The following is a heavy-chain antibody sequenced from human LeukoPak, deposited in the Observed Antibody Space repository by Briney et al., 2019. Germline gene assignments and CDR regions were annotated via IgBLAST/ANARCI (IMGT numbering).Heavy chain of an antibody. V-gene: IGHV1-46*01. J-gene: IGHJ4*02. CDR2: INPSGGST. CDR3: ARGSAYCGGDCYSVDY. Sequence: ASVKVSCKASGYTFTSYYIHWVRQAPGQGLEWMGVINPSGGSTTYAQKFQGRVAMTRDTSTSTVYMELSSLRSEDTAVYYCARGSAYCGGDCYSVDYWGQGTLVTVSS. D-gene: IGHD2-21*02. CDR1: GYTFTSYY.